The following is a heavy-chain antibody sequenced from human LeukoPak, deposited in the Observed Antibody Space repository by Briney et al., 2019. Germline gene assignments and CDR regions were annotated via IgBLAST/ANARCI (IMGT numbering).Heavy chain of an antibody. J-gene: IGHJ4*02. D-gene: IGHD1-26*01. V-gene: IGHV3-23*01. CDR2: ISGSGGST. CDR1: GFSCSSDA. CDR3: AKVWSVGATIYYFDY. Sequence: GWSMRLSCAPSGFSCSSDAMSWGRQAPGKGLDWVSAISGSGGSTYYAHTVKGQFTISRDNYKNTLYLQMNSLRAEDTAVYYCAKVWSVGATIYYFDYWGQGTLVTVSS.